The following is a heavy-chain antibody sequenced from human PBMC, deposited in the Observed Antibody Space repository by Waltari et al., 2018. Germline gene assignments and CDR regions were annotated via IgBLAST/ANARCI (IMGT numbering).Heavy chain of an antibody. CDR2: IYYSGST. Sequence: QLQLQESGPGLGNPSDTLSLTCTVSGCSISRSSYYWGWIRQPPGKGLEWIGSIYYSGSTYYNPSLKSRVTISVDTSKNQFSLKLSSVTAADTAVYYCARDDYGGNSGGDYWGQGTLVTVSS. J-gene: IGHJ4*02. V-gene: IGHV4-39*07. D-gene: IGHD2-21*02. CDR1: GCSISRSSYY. CDR3: ARDDYGGNSGGDY.